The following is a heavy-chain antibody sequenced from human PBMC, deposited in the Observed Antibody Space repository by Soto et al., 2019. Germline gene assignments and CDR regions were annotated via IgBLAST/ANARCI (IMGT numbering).Heavy chain of an antibody. CDR2: ISYSGRT. Sequence: VSGASIITDNYFWVWIRQSPRRGLELIGSISYSGRTYDNPSLQSRVTISIDASKNQFSLKLTSVTTADTAVYYCARRRASDYGGNHHPYYFDRWGQGALVTVSS. J-gene: IGHJ4*02. CDR1: GASIITDNYF. D-gene: IGHD4-17*01. CDR3: ARRRASDYGGNHHPYYFDR. V-gene: IGHV4-39*01.